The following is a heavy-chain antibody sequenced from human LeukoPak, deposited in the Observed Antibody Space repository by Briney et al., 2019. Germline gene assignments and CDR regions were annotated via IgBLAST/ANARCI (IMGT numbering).Heavy chain of an antibody. Sequence: SETLSLTCTVSGGSIGTTNYYWGWLRQPPGTGLEWIGSIYYSETTYDSPSLESRVTISIETSKNQFSLKLSSVTAADTAVYYCARQRADYFYYYVDVWGKGTTVTVS. J-gene: IGHJ6*03. CDR3: ARQRADYFYYYVDV. D-gene: IGHD3-9*01. CDR2: IYYSETT. V-gene: IGHV4-39*01. CDR1: GGSIGTTNYY.